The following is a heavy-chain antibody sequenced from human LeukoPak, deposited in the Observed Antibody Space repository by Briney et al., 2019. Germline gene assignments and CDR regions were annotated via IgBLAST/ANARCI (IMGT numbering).Heavy chain of an antibody. CDR3: AKDQMPDELLWFGELPNYGMDV. D-gene: IGHD3-10*01. V-gene: IGHV3-23*01. CDR1: GFTFSSYA. CDR2: ISGSGGST. J-gene: IGHJ6*02. Sequence: GGSLRLSCTASGFTFSSYAMSSVRQAPGKGLEWVSAISGSGGSTYYADSVKGRFTISRDNSKNTLYLQMNSLRAEDTAVYYCAKDQMPDELLWFGELPNYGMDVWGQGTTVTVSS.